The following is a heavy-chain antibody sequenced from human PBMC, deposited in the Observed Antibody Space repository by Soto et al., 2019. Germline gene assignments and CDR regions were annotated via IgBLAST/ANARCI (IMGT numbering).Heavy chain of an antibody. CDR3: TRRSRWYYYGTASYYNLWFDS. Sequence: QLQLQESGPGLVKPSETLSLICTVSGDSINNAAYYWGWIRQPPGKGLEWIGSIHNSGSPYFNPSLKSRVPXXXXSLXRPVTSSVDTSKXPFXLXPSSVTAADTAVYFCTRRSRWYYYGTASYYNLWFDSWGQGTLVTVSS. CDR2: IHNSGSP. V-gene: IGHV4-39*01. D-gene: IGHD3-10*01. CDR1: GDSINNAAYY. J-gene: IGHJ5*01.